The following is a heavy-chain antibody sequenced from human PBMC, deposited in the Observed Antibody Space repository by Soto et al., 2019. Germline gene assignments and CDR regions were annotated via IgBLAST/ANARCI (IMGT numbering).Heavy chain of an antibody. J-gene: IGHJ6*04. CDR2: IIPMFGTR. V-gene: IGHV1-69*01. D-gene: IGHD2-2*01. CDR1: GGSSNTYA. Sequence: QVQVVQSWAEVKEPGSSVRVSCKASGGSSNTYAVSWVRQAPGQGLEWMGGIIPMFGTRDYAEKFQGRVTISADESTSTVNMELNSLRFDDTAIYYCARGRLVVVPDVSPSYSCAMAVWGLGTTVTVSS. CDR3: ARGRLVVVPDVSPSYSCAMAV.